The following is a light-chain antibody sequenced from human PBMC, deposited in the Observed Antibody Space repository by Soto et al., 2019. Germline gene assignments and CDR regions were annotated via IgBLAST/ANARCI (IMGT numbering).Light chain of an antibody. CDR1: SSDIGGYNF. V-gene: IGLV2-14*03. CDR2: DVS. Sequence: SVLTQPASVSGSPGQSMTISCTGTSSDIGGYNFVSWYQHHPGKAPKLIIFDVSNRPSGVSDRFSGSKSGNTASLTISGLQAEDEADYYCTSYTTSITYVFGTGTKVTVL. CDR3: TSYTTSITYV. J-gene: IGLJ1*01.